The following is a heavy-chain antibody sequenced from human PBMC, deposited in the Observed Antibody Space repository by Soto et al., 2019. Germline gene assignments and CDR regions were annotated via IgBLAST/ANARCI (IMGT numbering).Heavy chain of an antibody. CDR1: GGTFSSYS. D-gene: IGHD3-9*01. V-gene: IGHV1-69*13. CDR2: IIPIFGTA. Sequence: GAPVKVSCKASGGTFSSYSISWGRQGPGQGLEWLGGIIPIFGTANYAQKFQGRVTITADESTSTAYMELSSLRSEDTAVYYCARGRGDDILTGYSYRAYFDYWGQGTLVTVSS. J-gene: IGHJ4*02. CDR3: ARGRGDDILTGYSYRAYFDY.